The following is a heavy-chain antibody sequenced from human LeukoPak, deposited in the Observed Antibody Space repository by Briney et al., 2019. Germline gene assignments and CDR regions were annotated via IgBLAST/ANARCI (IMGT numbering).Heavy chain of an antibody. CDR1: GGSISGYY. Sequence: PSETLSLTCTVSGGSISGYYWSWIRQPPGKALEWIAYIDYSGDTNSNPSLKSRVTISVDTSKNQFSLRLNSVTAADTAFYYCARHPPGLRYFDPWGQGTLVTVSS. J-gene: IGHJ5*02. D-gene: IGHD3-9*01. CDR3: ARHPPGLRYFDP. V-gene: IGHV4-59*08. CDR2: IDYSGDT.